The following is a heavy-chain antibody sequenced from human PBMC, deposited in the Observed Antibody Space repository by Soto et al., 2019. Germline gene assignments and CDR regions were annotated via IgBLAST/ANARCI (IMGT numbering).Heavy chain of an antibody. J-gene: IGHJ4*02. V-gene: IGHV1-69*13. Sequence: SVKVSCKASGYTFTSYGISWVRQAPGQGLEWMGWIIPIFGTANYAQKFQGRVTITADESTSTAYMELSSLRSEDTAVYYCAREGQFDSSGPLPERSFDYWGQGTLVTVSS. CDR3: AREGQFDSSGPLPERSFDY. D-gene: IGHD3-22*01. CDR1: GYTFTSYG. CDR2: IIPIFGTA.